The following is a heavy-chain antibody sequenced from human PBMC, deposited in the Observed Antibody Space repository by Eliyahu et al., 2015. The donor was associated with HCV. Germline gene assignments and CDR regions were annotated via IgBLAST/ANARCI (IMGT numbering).Heavy chain of an antibody. Sequence: EVQLVESGGGLVQPGGSLRLPCAAXGFTVSSNYMSWVRQGPGEGVEWISVIYSGGSTYYADSVKGRFTISRDNSKNTLYLQMNSLRAEDTAVYYCASLRYYDSSGLDYWGQGTLVTVSS. CDR3: ASLRYYDSSGLDY. CDR2: IYSGGST. J-gene: IGHJ4*02. D-gene: IGHD3-22*01. V-gene: IGHV3-66*01. CDR1: GFTVSSNY.